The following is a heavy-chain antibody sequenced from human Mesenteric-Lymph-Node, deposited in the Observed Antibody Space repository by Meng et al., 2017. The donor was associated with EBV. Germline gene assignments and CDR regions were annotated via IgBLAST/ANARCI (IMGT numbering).Heavy chain of an antibody. V-gene: IGHV3-30*03. CDR2: ISDDGSNR. Sequence: VHLVGPWGGVVKPGGSLRLSCAASAYIFSSYGMHWVRRAPGKGLEWVAVISDDGSNRYYGDSVKGRFTISRDNSKNTVYLQMNSLRAEDTAEYYCVRLYDSMVYWGQGTLVTVSS. CDR3: VRLYDSMVY. CDR1: AYIFSSYG. J-gene: IGHJ4*02. D-gene: IGHD3-22*01.